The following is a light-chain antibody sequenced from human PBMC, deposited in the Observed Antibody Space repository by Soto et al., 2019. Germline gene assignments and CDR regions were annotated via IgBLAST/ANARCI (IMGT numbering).Light chain of an antibody. Sequence: QSALTQRRSVSGSPGQSVTISCTGTSSDVGGYNYVSWYQQHPGKAPKLMIYDVSKRPSGVPDRFSGSKSGNTASLTISGLQAEDEADYYCCSYAGSYSYVFGNGTKLTVL. J-gene: IGLJ1*01. V-gene: IGLV2-11*01. CDR1: SSDVGGYNY. CDR2: DVS. CDR3: CSYAGSYSYV.